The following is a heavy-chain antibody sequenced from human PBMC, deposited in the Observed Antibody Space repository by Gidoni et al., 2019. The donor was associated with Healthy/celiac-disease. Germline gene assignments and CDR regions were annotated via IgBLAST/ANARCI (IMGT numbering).Heavy chain of an antibody. CDR2: ISGSGGST. CDR1: GFPFSSYA. CDR3: ANLRYSSGWYPWFDP. D-gene: IGHD6-19*01. V-gene: IGHV3-23*01. J-gene: IGHJ5*02. Sequence: EVQLLESGGGLVQPGGSLRLSCAASGFPFSSYAMSWVRQDPGKGLEWVSAISGSGGSTDYADSVKGRFTISRDNSKNTLYLQMNSLRAEDTAVYYCANLRYSSGWYPWFDPWGQGTLVTVSS.